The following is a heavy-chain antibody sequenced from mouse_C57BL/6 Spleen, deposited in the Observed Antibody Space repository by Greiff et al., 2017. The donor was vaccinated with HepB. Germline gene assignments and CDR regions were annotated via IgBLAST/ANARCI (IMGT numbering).Heavy chain of an antibody. CDR2: IVPGSGST. D-gene: IGHD1-1*02. V-gene: IGHV1-9*01. J-gene: IGHJ4*01. CDR1: GYTFTGYW. CDR3: GRDYYCHYYAMDY. Sequence: VQLQQSGAELMKPGASVKLSCKATGYTFTGYWIEWVKQRPGHGLEWIGEIVPGSGSTNYNEKFKGKATLTADTSSTTAYMQLSSLTTEDSAIYNCGRDYYCHYYAMDYWGQGTSVTVSS.